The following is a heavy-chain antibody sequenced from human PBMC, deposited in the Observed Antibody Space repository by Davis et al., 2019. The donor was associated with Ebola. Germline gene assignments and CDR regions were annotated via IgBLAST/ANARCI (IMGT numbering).Heavy chain of an antibody. CDR2: IYYSGST. V-gene: IGHV4-59*01. CDR1: GGSISSYY. D-gene: IGHD3-22*01. J-gene: IGHJ6*02. CDR3: ARLSSGPYYYYYYGMDV. Sequence: PSETLSLTCTVSGGSISSYYWSWIRQPPGKGLEWIGYIYYSGSTNYNPSLKSRVTISVDTSKNQFSLKLSSVTAADTAVYYCARLSSGPYYYYYYGMDVWGQGTTVTVSS.